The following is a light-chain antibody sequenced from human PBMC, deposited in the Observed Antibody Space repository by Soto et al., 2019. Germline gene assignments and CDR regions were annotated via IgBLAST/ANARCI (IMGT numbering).Light chain of an antibody. Sequence: QSALTQPPSVSGAPGQRVTISCTGTISNIGAGYDVHWYQQLPGTAPKLLIFDDTNRPSGVPDRFSGSTSGTSASLAITGLQAEDEADYYCHSYDSSLSGWVFGGGTKLTVL. CDR3: HSYDSSLSGWV. V-gene: IGLV1-40*01. CDR1: ISNIGAGYD. CDR2: DDT. J-gene: IGLJ3*02.